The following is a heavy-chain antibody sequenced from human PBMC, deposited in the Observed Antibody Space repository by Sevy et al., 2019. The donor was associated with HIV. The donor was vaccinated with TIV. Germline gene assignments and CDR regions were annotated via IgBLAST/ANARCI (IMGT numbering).Heavy chain of an antibody. CDR3: ARVRGTISPYYYFGMDV. J-gene: IGHJ6*02. CDR1: GFTFGDYA. Sequence: GGSLRLSCTASGFTFGDYAMNWLRQAPGKGLEWVGFTRSNTFGATTEYAASVKGRFTISRDDSKSIAYLQMNSLKTEDTAVYFCARVRGTISPYYYFGMDVWGQGTTVTVSS. D-gene: IGHD3-10*01. V-gene: IGHV3-49*03. CDR2: TRSNTFGATT.